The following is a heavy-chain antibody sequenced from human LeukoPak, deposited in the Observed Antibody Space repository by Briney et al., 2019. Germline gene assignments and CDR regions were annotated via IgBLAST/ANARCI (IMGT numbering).Heavy chain of an antibody. D-gene: IGHD3-22*01. Sequence: GGSLRLSCAASGFTFSSYWMSWVRQAPGKGLEWVANIKQDGSEKYYVDSVKGRFTISRDNAKNSLYLQMNSLRAEDTAVYYCARKVAVGYYYGKDDYWGQGTLVTVSS. J-gene: IGHJ4*02. CDR3: ARKVAVGYYYGKDDY. CDR2: IKQDGSEK. V-gene: IGHV3-7*01. CDR1: GFTFSSYW.